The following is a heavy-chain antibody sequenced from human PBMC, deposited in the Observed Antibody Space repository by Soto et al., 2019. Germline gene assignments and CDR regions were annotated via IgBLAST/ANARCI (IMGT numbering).Heavy chain of an antibody. V-gene: IGHV4-59*01. D-gene: IGHD2-15*01. CDR1: GASITTYY. Sequence: QVQLQESGPGLVKPSDTLSLTCTVSGASITTYYWSWIRQPPGKGLEWIGYIYYSGSTASNPSLTSRVTISFDASKNQISLQVRSATAAAAAVYYCARDLKEYCSDGKCNWFDPWGQGTLVTVSS. CDR3: ARDLKEYCSDGKCNWFDP. CDR2: IYYSGST. J-gene: IGHJ5*02.